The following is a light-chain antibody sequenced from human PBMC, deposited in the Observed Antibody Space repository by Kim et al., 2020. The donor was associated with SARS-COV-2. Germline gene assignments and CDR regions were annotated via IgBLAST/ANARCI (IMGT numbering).Light chain of an antibody. CDR3: QQNDAFPIT. CDR1: QVIRKF. J-gene: IGKJ5*01. Sequence: ASVGDRVTITCQATQVIRKFLNWYQQRPGKAPQLLIYDVSNLHTGVPSRFSGSGYGTEFTLTISSLQPEDFATYYCQQNDAFPITFGQGTRLEIK. V-gene: IGKV1-33*01. CDR2: DVS.